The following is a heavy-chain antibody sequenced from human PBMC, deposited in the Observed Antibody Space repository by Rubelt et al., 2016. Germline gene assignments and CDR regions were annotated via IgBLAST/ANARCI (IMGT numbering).Heavy chain of an antibody. CDR1: GFAFDDYT. V-gene: IGHV3-21*01. Sequence: EVQMVESGGVVVQPGGSLRLSCAASGFAFDDYTMHWVRQATGKGLEWVSSISSSSSYISYADSVTGRFTISRENDKNSLYLQMNSLRAEDTAVYYCARSGQGGAFDIWGQGTMVTVSS. J-gene: IGHJ3*02. CDR3: ARSGQGGAFDI. CDR2: ISSSSSYI. D-gene: IGHD1-26*01.